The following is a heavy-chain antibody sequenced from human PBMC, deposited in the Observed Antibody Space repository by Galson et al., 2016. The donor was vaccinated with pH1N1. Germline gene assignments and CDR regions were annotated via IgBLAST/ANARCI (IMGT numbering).Heavy chain of an antibody. CDR3: AKEGASRSAGYFES. J-gene: IGHJ4*02. V-gene: IGHV4-59*02. D-gene: IGHD1-26*01. CDR2: IYYNGNT. CDR1: GGSVSNNY. Sequence: ETLSLTCTVSGGSVSNNYYSRIRQSPGKGLEWIAYIYYNGNTKYNPSLKSRVTISLDTSKNQVSLNLTSVTAADTAIYYCAKEGASRSAGYFESWGQGALVTVSS.